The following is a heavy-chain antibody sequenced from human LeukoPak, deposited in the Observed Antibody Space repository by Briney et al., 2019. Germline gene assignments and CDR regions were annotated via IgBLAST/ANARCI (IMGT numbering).Heavy chain of an antibody. D-gene: IGHD1-7*01. CDR3: AKDEWNYPLGYGMDV. Sequence: GGSLRLCCSASGFTFDDYAMHWVRQAPGKGLEWVSHISGDGGSTYYADSVKGRFTISRDNSKNSLYLQMNSLRTEDTALYYCAKDEWNYPLGYGMDVWGRGVPVTVSS. CDR1: GFTFDDYA. J-gene: IGHJ6*01. CDR2: ISGDGGST. V-gene: IGHV3-43*02.